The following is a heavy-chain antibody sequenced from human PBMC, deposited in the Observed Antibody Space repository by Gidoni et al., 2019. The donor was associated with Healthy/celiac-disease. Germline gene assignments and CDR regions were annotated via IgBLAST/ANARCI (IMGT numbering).Heavy chain of an antibody. Sequence: EVQLVESGGGLVKPGGSLRLSCAASGFTFSSYSMNWVRQAPGKGLEWVSSISSSSSYIYYADSVKGRFTISRDNAKNSLYLQMNSLRAEDTAVYYCARDDYVWGTVDYWGQGTLVTVSS. J-gene: IGHJ4*02. V-gene: IGHV3-21*01. CDR1: GFTFSSYS. D-gene: IGHD3-16*01. CDR2: ISSSSSYI. CDR3: ARDDYVWGTVDY.